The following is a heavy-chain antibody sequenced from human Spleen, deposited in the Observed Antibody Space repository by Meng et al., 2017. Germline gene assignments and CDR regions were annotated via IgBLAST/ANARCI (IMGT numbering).Heavy chain of an antibody. Sequence: GESLKISCAASGFTFSSYSMHWVRQAPGKGLEYVSAISSNGYNTKYGNSVQGRFTTFRDNAKNMEYLQMDSLRPEDIAVYYCARVNGFGWYDWGQGTLVTVSS. CDR3: ARVNGFGWYD. CDR2: ISSNGYNT. V-gene: IGHV3-64*01. J-gene: IGHJ4*02. D-gene: IGHD6-19*01. CDR1: GFTFSSYS.